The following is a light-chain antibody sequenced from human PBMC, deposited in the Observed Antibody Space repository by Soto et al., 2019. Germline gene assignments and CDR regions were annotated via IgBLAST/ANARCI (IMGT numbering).Light chain of an antibody. V-gene: IGLV2-8*01. Sequence: QSVLTQPPSASGSLGQSVTISCTGTRSDVGGYNYVSWYQQHPGKAPKLIVYEVSKRPSGVPDRFSGSKSGNTASLTVSGLQAEDEADYYCSSYAGSNNFPYVFVTGTKVTVL. CDR2: EVS. CDR3: SSYAGSNNFPYV. CDR1: RSDVGGYNY. J-gene: IGLJ1*01.